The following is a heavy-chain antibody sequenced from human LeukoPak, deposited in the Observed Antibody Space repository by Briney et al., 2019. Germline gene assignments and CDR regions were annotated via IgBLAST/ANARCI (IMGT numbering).Heavy chain of an antibody. Sequence: GGSLRLSCAASGFTFSSYAMSWVRQAPGKGLEWVSAISGRGGSTYYADSVKGRFTISRDNSKNTLYLQMNSLRAEDTAVYYCAKDVGDYDYVWGSYRSYYFDYWGQGTLVTVSS. CDR3: AKDVGDYDYVWGSYRSYYFDY. V-gene: IGHV3-23*01. D-gene: IGHD3-16*02. CDR2: ISGRGGST. J-gene: IGHJ4*02. CDR1: GFTFSSYA.